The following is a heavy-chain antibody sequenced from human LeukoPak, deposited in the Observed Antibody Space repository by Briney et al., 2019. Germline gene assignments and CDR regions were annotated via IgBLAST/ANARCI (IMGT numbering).Heavy chain of an antibody. D-gene: IGHD1-1*01. CDR1: GRAFSDYY. Sequence: SETLSLTCAVYGRAFSDYYWGWIRQPPGKGLEWIGEINHSVSTNYNPSLRSRVTISVDTSKDQFSLRLNSVTAADTAVYYCARGQTTPVGINDYWGQGTLVTVSS. CDR3: ARGQTTPVGINDY. V-gene: IGHV4-34*01. CDR2: INHSVST. J-gene: IGHJ4*02.